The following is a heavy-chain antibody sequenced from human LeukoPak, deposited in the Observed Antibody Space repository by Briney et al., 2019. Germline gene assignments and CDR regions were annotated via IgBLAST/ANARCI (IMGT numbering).Heavy chain of an antibody. CDR1: GFTFSDYY. CDR3: ARLRRYCSTSTCQYYYYYMDV. J-gene: IGHJ6*03. Sequence: PGGSLRPSCAASGFTFSDYYMTWIRQAPGKGLEWVSHISSSDNSDSTIHYADSVKGRFTISRDHAKSSLYLQMNSLGAEDTAVYYCARLRRYCSTSTCQYYYYYMDVWGKGTTVTVSS. V-gene: IGHV3-11*04. CDR2: ISSSDNSDSTI. D-gene: IGHD2-2*01.